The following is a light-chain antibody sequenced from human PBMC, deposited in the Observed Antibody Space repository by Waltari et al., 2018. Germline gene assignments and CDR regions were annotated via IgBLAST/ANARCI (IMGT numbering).Light chain of an antibody. CDR3: QQYYSARRT. V-gene: IGKV4-1*01. Sequence: DIVMTQSPDSLALSLGERASINCRSNQSVLNNSDKKNSLAWYQQKPGQPPRLLIYWASTRESGVPDRFSGSGSGTDFALTISSLQAEDVAVYYCQQYYSARRTFGQGTKVE. J-gene: IGKJ1*01. CDR1: QSVLNNSDKKNS. CDR2: WAS.